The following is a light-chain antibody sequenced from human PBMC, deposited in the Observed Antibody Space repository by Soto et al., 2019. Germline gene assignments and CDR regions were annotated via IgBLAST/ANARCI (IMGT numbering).Light chain of an antibody. CDR3: SSYTRSGTLDNVV. Sequence: QSVLTQPASVSGSPGQSITISCTGTSSDVGSYNYVSWYQQPPGKAPKLMIYDVNNRPSGVSNRFSGSKSGNAASPTMSGLQAEDEAEYYCSSYTRSGTLDNVVFGGGTKLTVL. CDR1: SSDVGSYNY. V-gene: IGLV2-14*01. CDR2: DVN. J-gene: IGLJ2*01.